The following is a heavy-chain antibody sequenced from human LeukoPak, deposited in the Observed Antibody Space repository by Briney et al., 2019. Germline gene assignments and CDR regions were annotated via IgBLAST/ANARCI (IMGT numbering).Heavy chain of an antibody. CDR1: GGSFSGYY. CDR2: INHSGST. D-gene: IGHD3-16*01. J-gene: IGHJ4*02. CDR3: ARGGAVHDYVWGSYPYPDY. V-gene: IGHV4-34*01. Sequence: SETLSLTCAVYGGSFSGYYWSWIRQPPGKGLEWIGEINHSGSTNYNPSLKSRVTISVDTSKNQFSLKLSSVTAADTAVYYCARGGAVHDYVWGSYPYPDYWGQGTLVTVSS.